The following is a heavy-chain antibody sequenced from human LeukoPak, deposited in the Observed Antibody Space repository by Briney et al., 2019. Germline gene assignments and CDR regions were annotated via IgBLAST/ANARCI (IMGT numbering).Heavy chain of an antibody. D-gene: IGHD5-18*01. Sequence: SETLSLTCAVYGGSFSGYYWSWIRQSPGKGLEWIGEINHSGSTNYNPSLKSRVTISVDTSKNQFSLKLSSVTAADTAVYYCARRRYSYGYFGVWFDYWGQGTLVTVSS. J-gene: IGHJ4*02. CDR1: GGSFSGYY. CDR2: INHSGST. CDR3: ARRRYSYGYFGVWFDY. V-gene: IGHV4-34*01.